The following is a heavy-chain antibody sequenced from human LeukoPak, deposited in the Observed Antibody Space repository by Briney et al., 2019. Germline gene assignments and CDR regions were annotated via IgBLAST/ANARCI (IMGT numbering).Heavy chain of an antibody. CDR1: GFTFDDYA. V-gene: IGHV3-9*01. J-gene: IGHJ4*02. CDR3: AKDSTWGIAVAGTTPFDY. Sequence: GGSLRLSCVASGFTFDDYAMHWVRQAPGKGLEWVSGISWNSGSIGYADSVKGRFTISRDNAKNSLYLQMNSLRAEDTALYYCAKDSTWGIAVAGTTPFDYWGQGTLVTVSS. D-gene: IGHD6-19*01. CDR2: ISWNSGSI.